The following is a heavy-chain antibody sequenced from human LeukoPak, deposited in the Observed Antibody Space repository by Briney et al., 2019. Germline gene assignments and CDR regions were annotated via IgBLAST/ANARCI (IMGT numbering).Heavy chain of an antibody. J-gene: IGHJ4*02. D-gene: IGHD3-3*01. CDR3: AKKLQYYDFWSGYWEVSNFDY. Sequence: GGSLRLSCAASGFSFSNYGMSWVRQAPGKGLQWISSISSSGGSTYYADSVKGRFTVSRDNSKNTLYLQMNSLRAEDTAVYYCAKKLQYYDFWSGYWEVSNFDYWGQGTLVTVSS. CDR2: ISSSGGST. V-gene: IGHV3-23*01. CDR1: GFSFSNYG.